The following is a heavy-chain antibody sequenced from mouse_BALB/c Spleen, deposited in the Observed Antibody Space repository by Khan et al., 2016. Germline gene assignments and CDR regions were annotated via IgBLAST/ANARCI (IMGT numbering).Heavy chain of an antibody. Sequence: QVQLKQSGPDLVRPGASVKLSCKGSGYTFTDYAMHGVKQRHAKRRQWNGVISTSSGNTNYNPQFKGKATMTVDKSSSSATMELARFTSEDSAIYYCARGPYSGYDVFDYWGQGTTLTVSS. V-gene: IGHV1S137*01. D-gene: IGHD2-14*01. CDR1: GYTFTDYA. CDR3: ARGPYSGYDVFDY. J-gene: IGHJ2*01. CDR2: ISTSSGNT.